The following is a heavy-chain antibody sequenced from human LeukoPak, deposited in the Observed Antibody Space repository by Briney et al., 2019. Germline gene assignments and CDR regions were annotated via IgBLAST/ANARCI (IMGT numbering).Heavy chain of an antibody. CDR1: GVSITSGTYY. CDR2: CFYTGST. Sequence: PSETLSLTCTVSGVSITSGTYYWDWIRQPPGKGLEWIGTCFYTGSTYYNPSLRSRVTMSVDTSKNQFSLNLNSVTAADTAVYYCARASLAVAGPFDSWGQGILVIVSS. D-gene: IGHD6-19*01. V-gene: IGHV4-39*01. J-gene: IGHJ4*02. CDR3: ARASLAVAGPFDS.